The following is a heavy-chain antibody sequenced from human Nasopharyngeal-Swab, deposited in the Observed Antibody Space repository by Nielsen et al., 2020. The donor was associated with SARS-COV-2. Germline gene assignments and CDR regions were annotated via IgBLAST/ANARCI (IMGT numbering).Heavy chain of an antibody. CDR1: GGSISSYY. D-gene: IGHD3-3*01. CDR3: ARGGRITIIDY. V-gene: IGHV4-59*01. J-gene: IGHJ4*02. CDR2: IYYSGST. Sequence: SETLSLTCTVSGGSISSYYWSWIRQPPGKGLEWIGYIYYSGSTNYNPSLKSRVTISVDTSKNQFSLKLSSVTAADTAVYYCARGGRITIIDYWSQGTLVTVSS.